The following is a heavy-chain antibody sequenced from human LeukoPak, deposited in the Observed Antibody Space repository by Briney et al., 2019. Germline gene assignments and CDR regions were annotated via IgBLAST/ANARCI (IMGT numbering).Heavy chain of an antibody. Sequence: PGGSLRLSCAASGFTFSSYGMHWVRQAPGKGLEWVAVISYDRGNKYYADSVKGRFTISRDNSKNTLYLQMNSLRAEDTAVYYCARDPQYCSGGSCYSGVPGYWGQGTLVTVSS. V-gene: IGHV3-30*03. J-gene: IGHJ4*02. CDR2: ISYDRGNK. CDR1: GFTFSSYG. D-gene: IGHD2-15*01. CDR3: ARDPQYCSGGSCYSGVPGY.